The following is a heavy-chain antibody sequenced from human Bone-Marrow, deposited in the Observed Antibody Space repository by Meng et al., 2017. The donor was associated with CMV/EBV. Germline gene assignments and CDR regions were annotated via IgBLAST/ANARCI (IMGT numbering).Heavy chain of an antibody. CDR1: GFTFSSYG. CDR2: IRYDGSNK. D-gene: IGHD3-10*01. CDR3: AKEIRYYYGSGSYYS. Sequence: GECLKISCAASGFTFSSYGMHWVRQAPGKGLEWVAFIRYDGSNKYYADSVKGRFTISRDNSKNTLYLQMNSLRAEDTAVYYCAKEIRYYYGSGSYYSWGQGTLVTVSS. V-gene: IGHV3-30*02. J-gene: IGHJ5*02.